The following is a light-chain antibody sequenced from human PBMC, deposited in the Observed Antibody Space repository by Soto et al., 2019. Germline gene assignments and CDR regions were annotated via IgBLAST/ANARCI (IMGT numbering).Light chain of an antibody. CDR3: QQYNSYPLT. CDR2: KAS. Sequence: DVQLTQSRFTLSFSAGESVTLTCRASQSISSWLAWYQQKPGKAPKLLIYKASSLESGVPSRFSGSGSGTELTLTISSLQPDDFATYYCQQYNSYPLTFGGGTKVDIK. CDR1: QSISSW. V-gene: IGKV1-5*03. J-gene: IGKJ4*01.